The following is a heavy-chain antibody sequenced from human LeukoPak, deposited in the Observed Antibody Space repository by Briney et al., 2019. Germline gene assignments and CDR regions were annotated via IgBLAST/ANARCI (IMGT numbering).Heavy chain of an antibody. D-gene: IGHD3-10*01. CDR3: ATGGVRGVITNWFDP. CDR2: INHSGST. J-gene: IGHJ5*02. V-gene: IGHV4-34*01. CDR1: GGSFSGYY. Sequence: KPSETLSLTCAVYGGSFSGYYWSWIRQPPGKGLEWIGEINHSGSTNYNPSLKSRVTISVDTSKNQFSLKPSSVTAADTAVYYCATGGVRGVITNWFDPWGQGTLVTVSS.